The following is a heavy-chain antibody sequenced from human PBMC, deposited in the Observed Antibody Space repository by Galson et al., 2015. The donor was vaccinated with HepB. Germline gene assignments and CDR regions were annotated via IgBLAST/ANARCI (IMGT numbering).Heavy chain of an antibody. CDR1: GGSISSSSYY. J-gene: IGHJ4*02. CDR3: ARHGKGIAAAGEGVVDY. CDR2: IYYSGTT. V-gene: IGHV4-39*01. Sequence: ETLSLTCTVSGGSISSSSYYWGWIRQPPGQGLEWIGSIYYSGTTYYNPSLKSRVTISVDTSKIQFSLKLSSVAAADTAVYYCARHGKGIAAAGEGVVDYWGQGTLVTVSS. D-gene: IGHD6-13*01.